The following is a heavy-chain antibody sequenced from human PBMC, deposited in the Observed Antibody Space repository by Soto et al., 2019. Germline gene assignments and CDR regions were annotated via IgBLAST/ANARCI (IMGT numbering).Heavy chain of an antibody. CDR3: ARQPGYCSSTSCYTSAEYFQH. J-gene: IGHJ1*01. CDR1: GYTFTGYY. CDR2: INPNSGGT. D-gene: IGHD2-2*02. Sequence: GASVKVSCKASGYTFTGYYMHWVRQAPGQGLEWMGWINPNSGGTNYAQKFQGWVTMTRDTSISTAYMELSRLRSDDTAVYYCARQPGYCSSTSCYTSAEYFQHWGQGTLVTVSS. V-gene: IGHV1-2*04.